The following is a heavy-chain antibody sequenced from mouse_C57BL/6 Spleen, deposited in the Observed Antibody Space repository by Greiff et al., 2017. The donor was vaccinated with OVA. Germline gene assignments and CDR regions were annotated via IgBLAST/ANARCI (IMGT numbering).Heavy chain of an antibody. V-gene: IGHV1-64*01. Sequence: QVQLQQPGAELVKPGASVKLSCKASGYTFTSYWMHWVKQRPGQGLEWIGMIHPTSGSTNYNEKFKSKATLTVDKSSSTAYMQLSSLPSEDSAVYYCARSRTGSYYYAMDYWGQGTSVTVSS. D-gene: IGHD4-1*01. J-gene: IGHJ4*01. CDR1: GYTFTSYW. CDR2: IHPTSGST. CDR3: ARSRTGSYYYAMDY.